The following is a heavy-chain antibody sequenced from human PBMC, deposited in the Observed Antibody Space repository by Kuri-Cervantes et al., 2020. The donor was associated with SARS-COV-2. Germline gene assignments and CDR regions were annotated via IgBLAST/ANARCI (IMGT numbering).Heavy chain of an antibody. CDR2: ISYDGSNK. J-gene: IGHJ4*02. CDR1: GFTFSSYA. Sequence: GESLKISCAASGFTFSSYAMHWVRQAPGKGLEWVAVISYDGSNKYYADSVKGRFTISRDNYKNTLYLQMNSLRAEDTAVYYCARDDDAVAGIHYFDYWGQGTLVTVSS. CDR3: ARDDDAVAGIHYFDY. V-gene: IGHV3-30-3*01. D-gene: IGHD6-19*01.